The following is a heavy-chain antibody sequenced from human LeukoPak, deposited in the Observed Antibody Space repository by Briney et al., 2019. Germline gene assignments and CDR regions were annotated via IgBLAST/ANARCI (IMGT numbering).Heavy chain of an antibody. CDR1: GGTFSSYA. J-gene: IGHJ4*02. V-gene: IGHV1-69*04. CDR3: ARDPSYDSSGYYFDY. CDR2: IIPIFGIA. Sequence: GASVKVSCNASGGTFSSYAISWVRQAPGQGLEWMGRIIPIFGIANYAQKFQGRVTITADKSTSTAYMELSSLRSEDTAVYYCARDPSYDSSGYYFDYWGQGTLVTVSS. D-gene: IGHD3-22*01.